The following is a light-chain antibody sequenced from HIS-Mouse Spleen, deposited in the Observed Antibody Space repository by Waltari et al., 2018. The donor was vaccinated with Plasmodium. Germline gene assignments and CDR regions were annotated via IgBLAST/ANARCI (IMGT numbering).Light chain of an antibody. CDR3: QQYYSYSFT. J-gene: IGKJ4*01. Sequence: AIRMTQSPSSFSASTGDRVTIPCRTSQGISSYLAWYQQKPGKAPRLLIYAASTLQSGVPSRFSGSGSGTDFTLTISCLQSEDFAIYYCQQYYSYSFTFGGGTKVEIK. CDR1: QGISSY. V-gene: IGKV1-8*01. CDR2: AAS.